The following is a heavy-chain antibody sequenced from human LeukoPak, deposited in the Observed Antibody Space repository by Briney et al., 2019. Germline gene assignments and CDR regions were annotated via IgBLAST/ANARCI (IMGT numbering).Heavy chain of an antibody. D-gene: IGHD3-16*02. Sequence: SETLSLTCTVSGGSISSSSYYWGWIRQPPGKGLEWIGSIYYSGSTYYNPSLESRFTMSLDTSKNQFSLKLSSVTAADTAVYYCARDENGYVWGSFRAWGQGTLVTVSS. CDR2: IYYSGST. V-gene: IGHV4-39*07. CDR1: GGSISSSSYY. J-gene: IGHJ5*02. CDR3: ARDENGYVWGSFRA.